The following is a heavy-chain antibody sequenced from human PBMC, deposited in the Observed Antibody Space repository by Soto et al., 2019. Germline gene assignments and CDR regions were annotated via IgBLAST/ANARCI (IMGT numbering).Heavy chain of an antibody. Sequence: GGSLRLSCAASGFTFSSYGMHWVRQAPGKGLEWVAVISYDGSNKYYADSVKGRFTISRDNSKNTLYLQMNSLRAEDTAVYYCAKSFRIAARGYYYYYMDVWGKGTTVTVSS. CDR1: GFTFSSYG. CDR2: ISYDGSNK. CDR3: AKSFRIAARGYYYYYMDV. V-gene: IGHV3-30*18. D-gene: IGHD6-6*01. J-gene: IGHJ6*03.